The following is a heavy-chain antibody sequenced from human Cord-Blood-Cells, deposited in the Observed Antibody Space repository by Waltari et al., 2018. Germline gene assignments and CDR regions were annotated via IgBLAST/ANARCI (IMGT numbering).Heavy chain of an antibody. J-gene: IGHJ5*02. D-gene: IGHD2-21*01. V-gene: IGHV4-38-2*02. Sequence: QVQLQESGPGLAKPSETLSLTCAVSGYSISSGYYWGWIRQPPGKGLEWIGSIYHSGSTYYNPSLKSRVTISVDTSKNQFSLKLSSVTAADTAVYYCAREDIVVVIATYNWFDPWGQGTLVTVSS. CDR2: IYHSGST. CDR3: AREDIVVVIATYNWFDP. CDR1: GYSISSGYY.